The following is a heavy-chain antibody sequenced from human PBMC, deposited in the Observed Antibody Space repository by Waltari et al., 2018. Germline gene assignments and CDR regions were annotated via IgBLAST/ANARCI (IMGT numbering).Heavy chain of an antibody. V-gene: IGHV4-39*07. CDR3: ARGAYDFWSGYYYYYYMDV. CDR1: GGSISSSSYY. J-gene: IGHJ6*03. D-gene: IGHD3-3*01. Sequence: QLQLQESGPGLVKPSETLSLTCTVSGGSISSSSYYWGWIRQPPGKGLEWIGSIYYSGSTYYNPSLKSRVTISVDTSKNQFSLKLSSVTAADTAVYYCARGAYDFWSGYYYYYYMDVWGKGTTVTISS. CDR2: IYYSGST.